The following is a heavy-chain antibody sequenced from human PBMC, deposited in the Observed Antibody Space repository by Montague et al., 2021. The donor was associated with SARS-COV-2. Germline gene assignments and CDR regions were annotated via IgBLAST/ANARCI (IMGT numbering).Heavy chain of an antibody. V-gene: IGHV3-21*06. CDR1: GFAFSSYL. CDR3: ARGGYYGSGSLLDS. D-gene: IGHD3-10*01. J-gene: IGHJ4*02. Sequence: SLRLFCAASGFAFSSYLVNWVRQAPGKGLEWVSSISTLDSYIYYADSVQGRFTISRDDAKNSLFLQLNSLRVEDTAVYYCARGGYYGSGSLLDSWGQGTLVTVSS. CDR2: ISTLDSYI.